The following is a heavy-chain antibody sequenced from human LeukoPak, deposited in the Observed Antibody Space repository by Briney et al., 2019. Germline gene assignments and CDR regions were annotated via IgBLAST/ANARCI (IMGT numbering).Heavy chain of an antibody. D-gene: IGHD3-9*01. V-gene: IGHV5-51*01. Sequence: TGESLKISCKGSGYSFTSYWIGWVRQMPGKGLEWMGIIYPGDSDTRYSPSFQGQVTISADKSISTAYLQWSSLKASDTAMYYCARGAVLRYFDWLLVYWGQGTLVTVSS. CDR2: IYPGDSDT. CDR1: GYSFTSYW. CDR3: ARGAVLRYFDWLLVY. J-gene: IGHJ4*02.